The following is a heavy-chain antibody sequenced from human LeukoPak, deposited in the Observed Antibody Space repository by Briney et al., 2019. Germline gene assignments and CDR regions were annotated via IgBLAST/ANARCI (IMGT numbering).Heavy chain of an antibody. D-gene: IGHD4-17*01. J-gene: IGHJ1*01. V-gene: IGHV3-21*01. CDR3: VRDFNTVTTAYLQH. CDR2: ISSSSRHR. Sequence: PGXSLRLSCVASGFTFSTYSMNWVRQAPGKGLEWVSSISSSSRHRYYADSVKGRFTISRDDAKNSVYLQMNSLRAEETAVYYCVRDFNTVTTAYLQHWGQGTLVTVSS. CDR1: GFTFSTYS.